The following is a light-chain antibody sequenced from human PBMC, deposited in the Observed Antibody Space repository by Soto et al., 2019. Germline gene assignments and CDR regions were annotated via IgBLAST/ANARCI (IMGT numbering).Light chain of an antibody. J-gene: IGKJ1*01. CDR3: QQYGSSTVT. CDR2: GAS. V-gene: IGKV3-20*01. Sequence: IVLTRSPGTLSLSPGERATLSCRASQSVSSSYLAWHQQKPGQAPRLLIYGASSRATGIPDRFSGSGSGTDFTLTISRLEPEDFAVYYCQQYGSSTVTFGQGTKVDIK. CDR1: QSVSSSY.